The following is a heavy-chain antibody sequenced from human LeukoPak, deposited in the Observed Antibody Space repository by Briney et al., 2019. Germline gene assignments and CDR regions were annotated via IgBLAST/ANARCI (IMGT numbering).Heavy chain of an antibody. Sequence: LSLTCTVSGGSISSGGYYWSWVRQAPGKGLEWVSAISGSGGSTYYADSVKGRFTISRDNSKNTLYLQMNSLRAEDTAVYYCAKETKGGIFDYWGQGTLVTVSS. V-gene: IGHV3-23*01. J-gene: IGHJ4*02. D-gene: IGHD3-10*01. CDR1: GGSISSGGYY. CDR3: AKETKGGIFDY. CDR2: ISGSGGST.